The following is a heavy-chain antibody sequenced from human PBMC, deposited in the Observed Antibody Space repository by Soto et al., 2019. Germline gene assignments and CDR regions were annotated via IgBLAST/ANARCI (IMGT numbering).Heavy chain of an antibody. CDR3: ARYVGWLSNNWFDP. CDR1: GGSISSSSYY. V-gene: IGHV4-39*01. D-gene: IGHD3-9*01. Sequence: QLQLQESGPGLVKPSETLSLTCTVSGGSISSSSYYWGWIRQPTGKGLEWIGSIYYSGSTYYNPSLKSRVTISVDTSKNQFSLKPSSVTAADTAVYYCARYVGWLSNNWFDPWGQGTLVTVSS. J-gene: IGHJ5*02. CDR2: IYYSGST.